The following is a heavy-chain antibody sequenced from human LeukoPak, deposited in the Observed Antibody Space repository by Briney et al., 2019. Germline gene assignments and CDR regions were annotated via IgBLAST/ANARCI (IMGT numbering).Heavy chain of an antibody. D-gene: IGHD4-23*01. J-gene: IGHJ4*02. V-gene: IGHV3-74*01. CDR1: GFTFSSYW. CDR3: ARTPPVVFPFDY. CDR2: INSDGSST. Sequence: GGSLRLSCAASGFTFSSYWMHWVRQAPGKGLVWVPRINSDGSSTSYADSVMGRFTISRDNAKDTLYLQMNSLRAEDTAVYYCARTPPVVFPFDYWGQGTLVTVSS.